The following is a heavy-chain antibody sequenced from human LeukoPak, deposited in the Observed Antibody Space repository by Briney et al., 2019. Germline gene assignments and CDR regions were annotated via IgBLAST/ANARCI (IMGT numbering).Heavy chain of an antibody. CDR2: VYNSGKT. D-gene: IGHD3-10*01. CDR3: ARRPLIAYGKSYWYFDL. V-gene: IGHV4-59*01. J-gene: IGHJ2*01. Sequence: PSETLSLTCTVSGGSISTYYWHWIRQPPGKGLEWLGDVYNSGKTNYNPSLMSRVTISVDTSKNQFSLELGSVTAADTAVYYCARRPLIAYGKSYWYFDLWGRGTLVTVSS. CDR1: GGSISTYY.